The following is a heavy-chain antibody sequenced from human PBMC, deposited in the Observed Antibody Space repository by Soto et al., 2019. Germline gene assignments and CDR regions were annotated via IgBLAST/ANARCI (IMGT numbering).Heavy chain of an antibody. J-gene: IGHJ4*02. Sequence: SETLSLTCAVYGGSFSSYFWSWIRQPPGKGLEWIGEINHSGSTNYNPSLKSRVTISVDTSKNQFSLKLTSVTAADTAVYYCAREDIAVAGTTFVDYWGQGTLVTVSS. CDR2: INHSGST. CDR3: AREDIAVAGTTFVDY. D-gene: IGHD6-19*01. V-gene: IGHV4-34*01. CDR1: GGSFSSYF.